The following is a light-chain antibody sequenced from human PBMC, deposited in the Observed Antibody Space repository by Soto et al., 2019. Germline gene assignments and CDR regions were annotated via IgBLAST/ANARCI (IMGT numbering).Light chain of an antibody. Sequence: DIQMTQSPTSLSASVGDRVTITCRASQDNRNFVAWYQQKPGKPPKLLIYAASTLQSGVPSRFSGSGSRTDFTLTINSLQPEDVATYSCQKYSSVPVFGPGTKVEI. CDR3: QKYSSVPV. J-gene: IGKJ3*01. CDR2: AAS. CDR1: QDNRNF. V-gene: IGKV1-27*01.